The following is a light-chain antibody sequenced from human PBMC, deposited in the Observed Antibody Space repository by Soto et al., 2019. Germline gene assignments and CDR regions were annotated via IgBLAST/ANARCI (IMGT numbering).Light chain of an antibody. V-gene: IGKV3-15*01. CDR3: QQYNNWPPYT. CDR1: QSVSGN. CDR2: GAS. Sequence: EIVMTQSPATLSVSQGERATLSCRASQSVSGNLAWYQQKPGQAPRLLIYGASTRATGIPARFSGSGSGTEFTLTISSLQSEDFAVYYCQQYNNWPPYTFGQGTKLEIK. J-gene: IGKJ2*01.